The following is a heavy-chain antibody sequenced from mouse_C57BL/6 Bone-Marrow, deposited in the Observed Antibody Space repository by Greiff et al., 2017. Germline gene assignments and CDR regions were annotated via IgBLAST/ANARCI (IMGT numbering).Heavy chain of an antibody. CDR3: AITTVVAPLDY. V-gene: IGHV1-58*01. Sequence: EVKLMESGAELVRPGSSVKMSCKTSGYTFTSYGINWVKQRPGQGLEWIGYIYIGNGYTEYNEKFKGKATLTSDTSSSTAYMQLSSLTSEYSAIYFCAITTVVAPLDYWGQGTTLTVSS. CDR1: GYTFTSYG. D-gene: IGHD1-1*01. J-gene: IGHJ2*01. CDR2: IYIGNGYT.